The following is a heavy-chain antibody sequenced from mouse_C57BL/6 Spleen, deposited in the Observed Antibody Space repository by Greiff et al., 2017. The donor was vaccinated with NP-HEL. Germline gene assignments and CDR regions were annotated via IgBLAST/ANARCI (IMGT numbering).Heavy chain of an antibody. CDR1: GYAFTNYL. Sequence: QVQLKESGAELVRPGTSVKVSCKASGYAFTNYLIEWVKQRPGQGLEWIGVINPGSGGTNYNEKFKGKATLTADKSSSTAYMQLSSLTSEDSAVYFCARWPLTGTYYAMDYWGQGTSVTVSS. D-gene: IGHD4-1*01. V-gene: IGHV1-54*01. CDR2: INPGSGGT. J-gene: IGHJ4*01. CDR3: ARWPLTGTYYAMDY.